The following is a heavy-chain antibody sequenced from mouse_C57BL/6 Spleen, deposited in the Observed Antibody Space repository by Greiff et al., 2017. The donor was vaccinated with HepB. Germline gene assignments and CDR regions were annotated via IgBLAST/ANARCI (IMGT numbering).Heavy chain of an antibody. CDR1: GYTFTDYY. CDR2: INPNNGGT. J-gene: IGHJ2*01. D-gene: IGHD2-4*01. Sequence: VQLQQSGPELVKPGASVKISCKASGYTFTDYYMNWVKQSHGKSLEWIGDINPNNGGTSYNQKFKGQATLTVDKSSSTAYMELRSLTSEDSAVYYCARGAYDYDGGREYYFDYWGQGTTLTVSS. CDR3: ARGAYDYDGGREYYFDY. V-gene: IGHV1-26*01.